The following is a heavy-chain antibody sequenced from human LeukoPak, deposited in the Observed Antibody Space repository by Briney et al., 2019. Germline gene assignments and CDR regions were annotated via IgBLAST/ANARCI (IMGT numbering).Heavy chain of an antibody. V-gene: IGHV5-51*01. CDR1: GYSFTSYW. CDR3: AILIGPYDSSGYRPLGY. J-gene: IGHJ4*02. CDR2: IYPGDSDT. D-gene: IGHD3-22*01. Sequence: GESLKISCKGSGYSFTSYWIGWVRQMPGKGLEWMGIIYPGDSDTRYSPSFQGQVTISADKSISTAYLQRSSLKASDTAMYYCAILIGPYDSSGYRPLGYWGQGTLVTVSS.